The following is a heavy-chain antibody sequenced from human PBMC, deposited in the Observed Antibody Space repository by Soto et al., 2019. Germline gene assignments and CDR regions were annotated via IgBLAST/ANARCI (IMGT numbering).Heavy chain of an antibody. D-gene: IGHD3-10*01. CDR2: IDAGNGNT. Sequence: QVQLVQSGAEVKEPGASVKVSCKASGYTFTSNSMHWVRQAPGQRLEWLGWIDAGNGNTKYSPKFQGRVTLTRDTSAGTAYMDLSSLSSEDTAVYNCARASYGSEFWGQGTLVTVST. J-gene: IGHJ4*02. V-gene: IGHV1-3*01. CDR3: ARASYGSEF. CDR1: GYTFTSNS.